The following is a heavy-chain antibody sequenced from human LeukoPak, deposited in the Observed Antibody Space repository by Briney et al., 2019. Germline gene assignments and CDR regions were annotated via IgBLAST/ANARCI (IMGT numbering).Heavy chain of an antibody. CDR1: GFTFSDYA. V-gene: IGHV3-23*01. CDR3: TRDRPSSGWALDY. CDR2: INPSGGST. J-gene: IGHJ4*02. D-gene: IGHD6-19*01. Sequence: GGSLRLSCAASGFTFSDYAMTWVRQAPGKGLECVSAINPSGGSTNYADSVKGRFTISRDNSKGTLYLQMNSLRPEDTAIYYCTRDRPSSGWALDYWGQGALVTVSS.